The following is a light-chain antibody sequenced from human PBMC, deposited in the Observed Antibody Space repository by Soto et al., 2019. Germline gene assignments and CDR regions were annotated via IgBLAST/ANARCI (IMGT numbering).Light chain of an antibody. J-gene: IGLJ3*02. V-gene: IGLV2-14*03. Sequence: QSALTQPASVSGSPGQSITISCTGTSSDVGASNSVCWYQQHPGKAPKLVIFDLSDRPSEVSDRFSGSRSGNTASLTISGLQPEDEADYYCTSFATSSTLLFGGGTKLTVL. CDR1: SSDVGASNS. CDR3: TSFATSSTLL. CDR2: DLS.